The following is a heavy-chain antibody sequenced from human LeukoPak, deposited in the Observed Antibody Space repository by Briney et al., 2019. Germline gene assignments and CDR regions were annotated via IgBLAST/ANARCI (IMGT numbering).Heavy chain of an antibody. J-gene: IGHJ3*02. D-gene: IGHD3-16*02. CDR3: ARDDATVSNVFDI. V-gene: IGHV3-21*01. CDR2: ISSSSYI. Sequence: GGSLRLSCAASGFTFSSYSMNWVRQAPGKGLEWVSSISSSSYIYYADSVKGRFTISRDNAKNSLYLQMNSLRAEDTAVYYCARDDATVSNVFDIWDQGTMVTVSS. CDR1: GFTFSSYS.